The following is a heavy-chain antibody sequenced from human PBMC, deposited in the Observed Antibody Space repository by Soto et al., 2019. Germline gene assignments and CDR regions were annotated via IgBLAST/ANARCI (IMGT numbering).Heavy chain of an antibody. Sequence: QVQLVQSGAEVKKPGASVKVSCKASGYTFTSYDINWVRQATGQGLEWMGWMNPNSGNTGYAQKFQGRVTMTRTTSISTAYMELSSLRSEDTAVYYCARAWGYCSGGSCYSYDFDYWGQGTLVTVSS. J-gene: IGHJ4*02. CDR1: GYTFTSYD. CDR3: ARAWGYCSGGSCYSYDFDY. CDR2: MNPNSGNT. D-gene: IGHD2-15*01. V-gene: IGHV1-8*01.